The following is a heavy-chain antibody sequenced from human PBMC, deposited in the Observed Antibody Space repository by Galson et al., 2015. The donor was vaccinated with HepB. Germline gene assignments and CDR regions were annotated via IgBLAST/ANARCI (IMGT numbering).Heavy chain of an antibody. J-gene: IGHJ4*02. CDR2: LNGDGSRT. V-gene: IGHV3-74*01. D-gene: IGHD3-10*01. CDR1: GFTFSRFW. CDR3: ARGDGTFSALVHY. Sequence: FLRLSCAASGFTFSRFWMHWVRQAPGKGLVWVSRLNGDGSRTNYADSVKGRFTISRDNAKNTLYLQMNRLRPEDTAVYYCARGDGTFSALVHYWGQGTLVTVSS.